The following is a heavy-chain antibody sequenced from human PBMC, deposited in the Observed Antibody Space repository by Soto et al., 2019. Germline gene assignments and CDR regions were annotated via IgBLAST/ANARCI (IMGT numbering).Heavy chain of an antibody. J-gene: IGHJ4*02. CDR2: SSPRGDTI. CDR3: AKGPHTNVGWPYYFES. D-gene: IGHD6-19*01. Sequence: GGSLRLSCVASGFSLANYPMNWVRQTPGRGLEWISYSSPRGDTIYYADSVEGRFTISRDNARNSLSLHMSSLRDEDSALYYCAKGPHTNVGWPYYFESWGQGVPVTVSS. CDR1: GFSLANYP. V-gene: IGHV3-48*02.